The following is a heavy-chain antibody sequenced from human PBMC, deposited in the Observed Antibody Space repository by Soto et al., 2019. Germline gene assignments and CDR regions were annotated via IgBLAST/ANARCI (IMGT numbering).Heavy chain of an antibody. V-gene: IGHV1-2*02. CDR1: GYTLTDYY. Sequence: QVQLVQSGAEVKKPGASVKVSCKASGYTLTDYYLHWVRQAPGQGLEWMGWINPKSGDTNYAQKLQDRVTLNRDTSTSTAYMQLSRLRIDETAVYYCARDMQGWGGYWGQGTLVTVSS. CDR3: ARDMQGWGGY. D-gene: IGHD3-16*01. J-gene: IGHJ4*02. CDR2: INPKSGDT.